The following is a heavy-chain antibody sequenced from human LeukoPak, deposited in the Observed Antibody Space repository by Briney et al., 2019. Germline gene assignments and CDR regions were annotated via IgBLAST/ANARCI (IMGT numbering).Heavy chain of an antibody. CDR1: GFTVSSNY. J-gene: IGHJ2*01. V-gene: IGHV3-53*01. CDR2: IYSGGST. D-gene: IGHD3-10*01. CDR3: ARGPRGSLWYFDL. Sequence: GGSLGLSCAASGFTVSSNYMSWVRQAPGKGLEWVSVIYSGGSTYYADSVKGRFTISRDNSKNTLYLQMNSLRAEDTAVYYCARGPRGSLWYFDLWGRGTLVTVSS.